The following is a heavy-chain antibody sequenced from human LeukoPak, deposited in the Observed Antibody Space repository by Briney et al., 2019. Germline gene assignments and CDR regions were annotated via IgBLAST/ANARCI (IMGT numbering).Heavy chain of an antibody. CDR1: GGSFSRYY. J-gene: IGHJ4*02. CDR2: INHSGST. D-gene: IGHD2-21*02. V-gene: IGHV4-34*01. CDR3: ARALLYCGGDCYAFDY. Sequence: SETLSLTCAVYGGSFSRYYWSWIRQPPGKGLEWIGEINHSGSTNYNPSLKSRVTISVDTSKNQFSLKLSSVTAADTAVYYCARALLYCGGDCYAFDYWGQGTLVTVSS.